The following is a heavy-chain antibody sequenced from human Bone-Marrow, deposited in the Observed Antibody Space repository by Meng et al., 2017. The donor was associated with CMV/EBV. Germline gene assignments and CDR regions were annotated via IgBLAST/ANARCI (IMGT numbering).Heavy chain of an antibody. V-gene: IGHV1-2*02. CDR1: GYTFTDYY. J-gene: IGHJ5*02. Sequence: ASVKVSCKASGYTFTDYYLHWVRQAPGQGLEWMGWINPNTGATNYAQNFQGRVTMTRDTSINTAYMELSRLRSDDTAVYYCARGGATIRNWVDPWGQGTLVTVSS. CDR2: INPNTGAT. D-gene: IGHD5-12*01. CDR3: ARGGATIRNWVDP.